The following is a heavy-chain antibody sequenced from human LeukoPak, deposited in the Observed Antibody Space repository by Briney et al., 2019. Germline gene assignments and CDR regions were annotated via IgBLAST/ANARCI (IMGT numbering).Heavy chain of an antibody. D-gene: IGHD2-15*01. CDR2: IIPILGIA. J-gene: IGHJ4*02. V-gene: IGHV1-69*02. Sequence: SVKVSCKASGGTFSSYTISWVRQAPGQGLEWMGRIIPILGIANYAQKFQGRVTITADKSTSTAYMELSSLRSEDTAAYYCARSGYCSGGSCLYWGQGTLVTVSS. CDR1: GGTFSSYT. CDR3: ARSGYCSGGSCLY.